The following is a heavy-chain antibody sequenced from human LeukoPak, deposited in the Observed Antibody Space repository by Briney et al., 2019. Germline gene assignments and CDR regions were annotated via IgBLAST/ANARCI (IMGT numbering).Heavy chain of an antibody. Sequence: GGSLRLSCAASGFTFSNYGMRWVRQAPGKGLEWVSGISGSGGTTHYADSVKGRFTISRDNSKNTLYLQMNSLRAEDTAVYYCARDHDSSGWYDYWGQGTLVTVSS. D-gene: IGHD6-19*01. CDR3: ARDHDSSGWYDY. CDR2: ISGSGGTT. V-gene: IGHV3-23*01. CDR1: GFTFSNYG. J-gene: IGHJ4*02.